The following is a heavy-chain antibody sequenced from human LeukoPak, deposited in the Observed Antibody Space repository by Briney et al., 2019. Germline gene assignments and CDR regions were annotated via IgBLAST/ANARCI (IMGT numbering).Heavy chain of an antibody. CDR1: GGSISSYY. Sequence: SETLSLTCTVSGGSISSYYWSWIRQPAGKGLEWIGRIYTSGSTNYNPSLKSRVTMSVDTSKNQFSLKLSSVTAVDTAVYYCARLSYDSSGYNKFDYWGQGTLVTVSS. CDR2: IYTSGST. CDR3: ARLSYDSSGYNKFDY. J-gene: IGHJ4*02. V-gene: IGHV4-4*07. D-gene: IGHD3-22*01.